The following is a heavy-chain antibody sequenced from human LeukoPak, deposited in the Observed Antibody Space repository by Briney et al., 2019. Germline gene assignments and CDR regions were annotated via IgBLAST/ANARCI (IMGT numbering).Heavy chain of an antibody. CDR3: ARDFVAFYYDSSGYTDKLDY. D-gene: IGHD3-22*01. J-gene: IGHJ4*02. CDR2: IWYGGSNK. CDR1: GFTFSSYG. Sequence: LAGGSLRLSCAASGFTFSSYGMHWVRQAPGKGLEWVAVIWYGGSNKYYADPVKGRFTISRDNSKNTLYLQMNSLRAEDTAVYYCARDFVAFYYDSSGYTDKLDYWGQGTLVTVSS. V-gene: IGHV3-33*01.